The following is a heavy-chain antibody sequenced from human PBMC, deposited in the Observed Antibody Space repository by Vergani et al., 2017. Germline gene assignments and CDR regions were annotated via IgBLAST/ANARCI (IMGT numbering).Heavy chain of an antibody. J-gene: IGHJ5*02. D-gene: IGHD3-22*01. CDR3: ASAETYYYDSSGYTLP. Sequence: VQLVQSGAEVKKPGSSVKVSCKASGGTFSSYSMNWVRQAPGKGLEWVSYISSSSSYIYYADSVKGRFTISRDNAKNSLYLQMNSLRAEDTAVYYCASAETYYYDSSGYTLPWGQGTLVTVSS. CDR2: ISSSSSYI. CDR1: GGTFSSYS. V-gene: IGHV3-21*05.